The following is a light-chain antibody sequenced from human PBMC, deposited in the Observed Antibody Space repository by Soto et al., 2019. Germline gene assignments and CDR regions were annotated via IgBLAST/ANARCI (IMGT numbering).Light chain of an antibody. Sequence: EILMAQSPAPLSVSPGERATLSCRASQSVSILLAWYQQKPGQAPRLLIYGASTRATGIPARFSGSGSGTHFTLTINSLQAEDSATYFCLQDYTYPWTFGQGTKVDIK. J-gene: IGKJ1*01. V-gene: IGKV3-15*01. CDR2: GAS. CDR1: QSVSIL. CDR3: LQDYTYPWT.